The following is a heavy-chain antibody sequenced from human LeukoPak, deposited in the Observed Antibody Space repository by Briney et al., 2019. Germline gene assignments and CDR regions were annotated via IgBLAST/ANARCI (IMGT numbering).Heavy chain of an antibody. D-gene: IGHD2-15*01. Sequence: GASVKVSCKASGYTFTGYYMHWVRQAPGQGLEWMGRINPNSGGTDYAQKFQGRVTVTRDTSISTAYMELSRLRSDDTAVYYCARGADINCSGGSCYLWGYWGQGTLVTVSS. CDR2: INPNSGGT. V-gene: IGHV1-2*06. J-gene: IGHJ4*02. CDR1: GYTFTGYY. CDR3: ARGADINCSGGSCYLWGY.